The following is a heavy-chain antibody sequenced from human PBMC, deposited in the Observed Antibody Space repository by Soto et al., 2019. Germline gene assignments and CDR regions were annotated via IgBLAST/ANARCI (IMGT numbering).Heavy chain of an antibody. D-gene: IGHD3-22*01. CDR1: GYTFTGYY. CDR2: INPNSGGT. V-gene: IGHV1-2*04. J-gene: IGHJ4*02. Sequence: ASVKVSCKASGYTFTGYYMHWVRQAPGQGLEWMGWINPNSGGTNYAQKFQGWVTMTRDTSIITAYMELSSLKTDDTAVYSCVRAPYSCDSSGYTRCFDYWGQGPLVTVSS. CDR3: VRAPYSCDSSGYTRCFDY.